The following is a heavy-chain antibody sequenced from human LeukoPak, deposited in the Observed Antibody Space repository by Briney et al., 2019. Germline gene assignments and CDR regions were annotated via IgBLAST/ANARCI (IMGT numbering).Heavy chain of an antibody. Sequence: SETLSLTCTVSGASISSYYWSWIRQPPGKGLEWIGYIYYSGSTNYNPSLKSRVTISVDTSKNQFSLNLSSVTAADTAVYYCARRGQAGYLYWGQGTLVTVSS. V-gene: IGHV4-59*12. CDR1: GASISSYY. CDR2: IYYSGST. CDR3: ARRGQAGYLY. D-gene: IGHD3-16*02. J-gene: IGHJ4*02.